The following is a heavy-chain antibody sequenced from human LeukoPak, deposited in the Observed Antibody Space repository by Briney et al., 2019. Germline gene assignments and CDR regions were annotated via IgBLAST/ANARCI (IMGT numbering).Heavy chain of an antibody. Sequence: PGGSLRLSCAASGFPFSSYAMQWVRQTPGRGREYVAAISTNGGSTYYANSVKARFTISIDNSKNTLYLQMGSLRAEDMAVYYCASAATTVPDYYCMDVWGQGTTVTVSS. CDR3: ASAATTVPDYYCMDV. V-gene: IGHV3-64*01. CDR1: GFPFSSYA. J-gene: IGHJ6*02. D-gene: IGHD4-11*01. CDR2: ISTNGGST.